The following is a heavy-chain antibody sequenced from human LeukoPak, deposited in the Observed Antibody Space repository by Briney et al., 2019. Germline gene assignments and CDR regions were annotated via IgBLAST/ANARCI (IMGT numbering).Heavy chain of an antibody. J-gene: IGHJ4*02. CDR1: GGSFSGYY. V-gene: IGHV4-34*01. CDR3: ASRLVRYYYGSGSYNY. Sequence: SETLSLTCAAYGGSFSGYYWSWIRQPPGKGLEWIGEINHSGSTNYNPSLKSRVTISVDTSKNQFSLKLSSVTAADTAVYYCASRLVRYYYGSGSYNYWGQGTLVTVSS. CDR2: INHSGST. D-gene: IGHD3-10*01.